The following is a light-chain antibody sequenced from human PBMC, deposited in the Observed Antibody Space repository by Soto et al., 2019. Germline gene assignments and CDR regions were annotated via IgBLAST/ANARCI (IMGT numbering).Light chain of an antibody. V-gene: IGKV1-12*01. J-gene: IGKJ4*01. CDR1: QGVSSR. Sequence: DIQMTQSPSSVSASVGDRVNITCRASQGVSSRLAWDQHKPGKAPQFLIYAASRLHSGVPSRFSGRAYGTDFTLAISSLQPEDFATYFCQQAHSFPPAFGGGTKVEIK. CDR2: AAS. CDR3: QQAHSFPPA.